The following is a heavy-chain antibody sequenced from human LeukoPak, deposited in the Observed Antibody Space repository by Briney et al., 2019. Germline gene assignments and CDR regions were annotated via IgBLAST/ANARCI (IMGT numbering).Heavy chain of an antibody. CDR3: ARDSLHNYGGTGYGYYFDY. CDR1: GVDFNIYE. J-gene: IGHJ4*02. Sequence: GGSLRLSCAASGVDFNIYEMIWVRQAPGKEPEWISYISSSGSLVYYAASVKGRFTVSRDNAQKSLFLQMNGLRVEDTAMYYCARDSLHNYGGTGYGYYFDYWGQGTPVTVSS. D-gene: IGHD4/OR15-4a*01. CDR2: ISSSGSLV. V-gene: IGHV3-48*03.